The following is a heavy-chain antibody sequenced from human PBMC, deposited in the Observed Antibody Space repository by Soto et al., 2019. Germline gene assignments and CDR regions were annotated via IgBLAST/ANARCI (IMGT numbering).Heavy chain of an antibody. CDR3: ACVAPTIFGAQFHHNLVDV. D-gene: IGHD3-3*01. CDR1: GFKFSDYH. J-gene: IGHJ6*02. V-gene: IGHV3-11*06. CDR2: ISSSGSYT. Sequence: QVQLVQSGGGLVKPGGSLRLSCAASGFKFSDYHMSWIRQAQGKGLEWISYISSSGSYTTYTDSVKGRFTISRDNARSSLYLLMDSLRGEDTAVYYCACVAPTIFGAQFHHNLVDVWGQGTTVTVAS.